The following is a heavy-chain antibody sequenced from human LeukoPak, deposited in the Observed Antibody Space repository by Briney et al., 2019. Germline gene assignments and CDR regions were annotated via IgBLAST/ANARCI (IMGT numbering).Heavy chain of an antibody. CDR3: ARERSVFCAGSRRCSWFDP. V-gene: IGHV1-2*02. CDR1: GYTFTGYY. Sequence: ASVKVSCKASGYTFTGYYMHWVRQAPGQGLEWMGWINPNSGGTNNAQKFQGRVTMTRDTSISTAYMELSRLRSDYTALYYCARERSVFCAGSRRCSWFDPWGQGTLVTVSS. CDR2: INPNSGGT. J-gene: IGHJ5*02. D-gene: IGHD3-9*01.